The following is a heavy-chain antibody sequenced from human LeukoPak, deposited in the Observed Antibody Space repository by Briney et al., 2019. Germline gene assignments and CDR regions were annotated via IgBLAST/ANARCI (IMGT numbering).Heavy chain of an antibody. J-gene: IGHJ4*02. CDR3: AKRGNYDNSGYYPFDS. CDR1: GFTFSSYG. Sequence: PGGSLRLSCAASGFTFSSYGMHWVRQAPGKGLEWVAFIQYDGSDKYYADSVKGRFTISRENYKNTLYLQMNILGPEDTALYYCAKRGNYDNSGYYPFDSWGQGTLVTVSS. D-gene: IGHD3-22*01. CDR2: IQYDGSDK. V-gene: IGHV3-30*02.